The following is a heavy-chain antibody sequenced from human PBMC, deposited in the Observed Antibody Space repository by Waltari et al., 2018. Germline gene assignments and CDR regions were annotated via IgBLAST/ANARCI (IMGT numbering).Heavy chain of an antibody. Sequence: QMQLVQSGPEVKKPGTSVKVSCKASGFTFTSSAVQWVRQARGQRLEWIGWIVVGRGNTNYAQKFQERVTITRDMSTSTAYMELSSLRSEDTAVYYCAAASGIAAPGGGGMDVWGKGTTVTVSS. CDR2: IVVGRGNT. CDR3: AAASGIAAPGGGGMDV. D-gene: IGHD6-13*01. J-gene: IGHJ6*03. CDR1: GFTFTSSA. V-gene: IGHV1-58*01.